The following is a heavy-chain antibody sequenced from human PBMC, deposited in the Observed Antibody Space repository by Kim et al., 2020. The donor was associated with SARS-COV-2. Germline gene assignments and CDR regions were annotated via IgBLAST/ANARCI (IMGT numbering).Heavy chain of an antibody. V-gene: IGHV3-21*01. D-gene: IGHD2-21*01. CDR1: EFTFGIYS. Sequence: GGSLRLSCAASEFTFGIYSMTWVRQAPGKGLEWVSSISSTSGYTYYADSVKGRFTISRDNAKNSLFLQMNSLRAEDTAVYYCARVLTTSNGLVIKHFDYWGQGTLVTVSS. CDR3: ARVLTTSNGLVIKHFDY. J-gene: IGHJ4*02. CDR2: ISSTSGYT.